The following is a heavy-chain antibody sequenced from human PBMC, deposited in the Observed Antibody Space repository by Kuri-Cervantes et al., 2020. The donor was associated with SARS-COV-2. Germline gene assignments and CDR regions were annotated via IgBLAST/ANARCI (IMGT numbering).Heavy chain of an antibody. Sequence: SETLSLTCAVFGGSFSGYYWSWIRQSPGKGLEWIGKINHSGSTNYNPSLSSRVTISVDMSKNQFSLRLSSVTAADTAVYYCARANWGSTVPFDYWGQGTQVTVSS. CDR3: ARANWGSTVPFDY. CDR1: GGSFSGYY. D-gene: IGHD7-27*01. V-gene: IGHV4-34*01. J-gene: IGHJ4*02. CDR2: INHSGST.